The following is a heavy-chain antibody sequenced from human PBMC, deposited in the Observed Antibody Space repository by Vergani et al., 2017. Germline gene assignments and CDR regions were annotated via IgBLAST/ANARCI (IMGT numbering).Heavy chain of an antibody. Sequence: QVQLVQSGAEVKKPGASVKVSCKASGYTFTSYGISWVRQAPGQGLEWLGWISAYNGNTNYAQKLQGRVTMTTDTSTSTAYMELRSLRSDDTAVYYCARDARRLRLGELSPTRWGQGTLVTVSS. V-gene: IGHV1-18*01. CDR1: GYTFTSYG. J-gene: IGHJ4*02. CDR3: ARDARRLRLGELSPTR. CDR2: ISAYNGNT. D-gene: IGHD3-16*02.